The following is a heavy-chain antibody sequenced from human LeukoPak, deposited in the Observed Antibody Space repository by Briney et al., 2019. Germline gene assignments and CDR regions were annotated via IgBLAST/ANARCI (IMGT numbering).Heavy chain of an antibody. CDR3: AKHIAPAVFYYMDV. CDR1: GFRFDGYA. V-gene: IGHV3-9*01. Sequence: PGRSLRLSCAASGFRFDGYAMHWVRQAPGKGLEWVSGISWNSGTIAYADSVKGRFTISRDDAKNSLYLQMNSLRAEDTALYYRAKHIAPAVFYYMDVWGKGTTVIVSS. J-gene: IGHJ6*03. CDR2: ISWNSGTI.